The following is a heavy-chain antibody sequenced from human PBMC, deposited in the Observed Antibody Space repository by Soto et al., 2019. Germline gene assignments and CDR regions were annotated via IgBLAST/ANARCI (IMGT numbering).Heavy chain of an antibody. CDR2: IYHTGIT. CDR1: GTSISSTFW. Sequence: SETLSLTCAVSGTSISSTFWWAWVRQSPGKGLEWIGEIYHTGITKYNPSLKSRVSMSVDKSNNQFSLELRSLTAADTAVYYCAASCVACGGFNYYGMDVWGQGTTVTVSS. V-gene: IGHV4-4*02. CDR3: AASCVACGGFNYYGMDV. D-gene: IGHD5-12*01. J-gene: IGHJ6*02.